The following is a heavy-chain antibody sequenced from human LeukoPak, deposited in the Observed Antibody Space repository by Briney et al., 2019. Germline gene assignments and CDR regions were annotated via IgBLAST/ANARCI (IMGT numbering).Heavy chain of an antibody. CDR3: ARGVVCGSTSCHEDY. CDR2: INPNSGGT. D-gene: IGHD2-2*01. CDR1: GYTFTGYY. Sequence: ASVKVSCKASGYTFTGYYMHWVRQALGQGLEWMGWINPNSGGTNYAQKFQGRVTMTRDTSISTAYMELSRLRSDDTAVYYCARGVVCGSTSCHEDYWGQGTLVTVSS. J-gene: IGHJ4*02. V-gene: IGHV1-2*02.